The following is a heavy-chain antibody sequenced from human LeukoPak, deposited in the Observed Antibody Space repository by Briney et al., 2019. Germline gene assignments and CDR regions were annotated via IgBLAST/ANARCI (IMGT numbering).Heavy chain of an antibody. Sequence: GSPRLSSVPPGFSFNNYWMRCVRPSLRGGLERGANIREDGREKNYAASVNGRFTIYRENAKNTLYLQMDNLRAEDTAVYYCATDRREEPSNFDRNRFAYWGQGTLVTVSS. J-gene: IGHJ4*02. CDR2: IREDGREK. D-gene: IGHD1-14*01. CDR1: GFSFNNYW. CDR3: ATDRREEPSNFDRNRFAY. V-gene: IGHV3-7*03.